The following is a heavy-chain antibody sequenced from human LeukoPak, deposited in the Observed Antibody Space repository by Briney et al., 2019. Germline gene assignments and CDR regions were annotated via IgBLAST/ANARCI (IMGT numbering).Heavy chain of an antibody. CDR3: VKESDGFDI. J-gene: IGHJ3*02. CDR1: GVIFSSYI. CDR2: SWYDDVLK. V-gene: IGHV3-30*02. Sequence: GGSLRLSCAAPGVIFSSYIIHWVRQAPDKGLEWLAVSWYDDVLKSYANSVRGRFTLSRDNSKKTLYLQTDSLRVDDTAMYYCVKESDGFDIWGQGTMVIVSS.